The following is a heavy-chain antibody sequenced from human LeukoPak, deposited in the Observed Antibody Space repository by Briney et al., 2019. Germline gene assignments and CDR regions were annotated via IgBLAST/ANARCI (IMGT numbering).Heavy chain of an antibody. CDR3: ARDRRYGYFFDY. Sequence: GGPLSLSCAPWGVPFNTFWMSGVRQARGEGLEGGANIKEDGGEKYYVDYVKGRFTIPRDNAKNSLYLQTNRLRDEDTAVYYCARDRRYGYFFDYWGQGTLVTVSS. CDR1: GVPFNTFW. V-gene: IGHV3-7*01. J-gene: IGHJ4*02. D-gene: IGHD5-18*01. CDR2: IKEDGGEK.